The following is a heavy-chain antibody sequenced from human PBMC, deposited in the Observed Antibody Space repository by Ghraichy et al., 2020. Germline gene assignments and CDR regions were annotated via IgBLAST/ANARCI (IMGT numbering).Heavy chain of an antibody. D-gene: IGHD3-10*01. CDR1: GITFGSAV. CDR3: AAGRVRDY. CDR2: IKSKSDGGTI. V-gene: IGHV3-15*01. Sequence: GGSLRLSCAASGITFGSAVMTWVRQAPGKGLEWVGRIKSKSDGGTIGYAAPVKGRFTTSRDDSTNTLYLQMNSLQTDDTAVYYCAAGRVRDYWGQGTLVIVSS. J-gene: IGHJ4*02.